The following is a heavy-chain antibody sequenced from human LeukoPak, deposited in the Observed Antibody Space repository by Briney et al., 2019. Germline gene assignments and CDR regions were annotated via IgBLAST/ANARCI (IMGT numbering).Heavy chain of an antibody. Sequence: PGGSLRLSCAVSGFTFSSYTMNWVRQAPGKGLEWVSSITSSSSYIYYADSVMGRFTISRDNANNSLYLQMNSLRAEDTAVYYCARHVVAVGFDYWGQGTLVTVSS. V-gene: IGHV3-21*01. D-gene: IGHD3-22*01. J-gene: IGHJ4*02. CDR3: ARHVVAVGFDY. CDR1: GFTFSSYT. CDR2: ITSSSSYI.